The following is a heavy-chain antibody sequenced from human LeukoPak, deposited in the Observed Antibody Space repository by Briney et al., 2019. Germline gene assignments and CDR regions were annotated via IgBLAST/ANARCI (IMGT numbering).Heavy chain of an antibody. J-gene: IGHJ5*02. Sequence: SETLSLTCTVSGGSISSSSYYWGWIRQPPGKGLEWIGSIYYSGSTYYNPSLKSRVTISVDTSKNQFPLKLSSVTAADTAVYYCHFEDYYDSSGYIPWGQGTLVTVSS. D-gene: IGHD3-22*01. CDR3: HFEDYYDSSGYIP. CDR1: GGSISSSSYY. CDR2: IYYSGST. V-gene: IGHV4-39*01.